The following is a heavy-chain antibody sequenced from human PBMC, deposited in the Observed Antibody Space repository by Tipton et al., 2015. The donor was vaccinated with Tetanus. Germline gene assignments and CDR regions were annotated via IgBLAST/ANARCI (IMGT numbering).Heavy chain of an antibody. CDR3: VRGGRGTTTGFPVEV. J-gene: IGHJ6*01. V-gene: IGHV4-34*01. CDR2: VNDSGNS. Sequence: TLSLTCDVYARGAIDYYWAWIRQSPGKGLEWIGEVNDSGNSNYNPSLESRVTMSRDTSKNQLSLRLASVTAADTAIYHCVRGGRGTTTGFPVEVWGQGTTVTVSS. CDR1: ARGAIDYY. D-gene: IGHD1-1*01.